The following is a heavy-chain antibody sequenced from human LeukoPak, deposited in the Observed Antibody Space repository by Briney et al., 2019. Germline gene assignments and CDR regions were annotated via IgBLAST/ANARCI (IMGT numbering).Heavy chain of an antibody. J-gene: IGHJ4*02. CDR3: ARDLMNLAYLPGTYFDY. D-gene: IGHD1-14*01. V-gene: IGHV1-46*01. Sequence: ASVKVSCKASGYTFTSYYMHWVRQAPGQGLEWMGIINPSGGSTSYAQKFQGRVTMTRDTSTSTVYMELSSLRSEDTAVYYCARDLMNLAYLPGTYFDYWGQGTLVTVSS. CDR1: GYTFTSYY. CDR2: INPSGGST.